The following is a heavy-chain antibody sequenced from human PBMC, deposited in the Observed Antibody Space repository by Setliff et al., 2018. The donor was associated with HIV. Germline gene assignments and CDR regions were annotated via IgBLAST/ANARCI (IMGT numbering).Heavy chain of an antibody. Sequence: ASVKVSCKASGYTFTGYYMHWVRQAPGQGLEWMGWINPHSGDTNYAQKFQDRVTMTRDTSVNIAYMQLSRLRSDDTAVYYCARITGDSGHPRFFDYWGQGTLVTVSS. J-gene: IGHJ4*02. V-gene: IGHV1-2*02. CDR2: INPHSGDT. CDR1: GYTFTGYY. D-gene: IGHD1-26*01. CDR3: ARITGDSGHPRFFDY.